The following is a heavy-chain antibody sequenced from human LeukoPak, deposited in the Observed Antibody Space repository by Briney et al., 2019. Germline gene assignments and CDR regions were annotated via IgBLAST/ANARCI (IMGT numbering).Heavy chain of an antibody. CDR1: GGSISSYH. CDR3: AGEQVVWGSYRYYGY. CDR2: IYYSGST. J-gene: IGHJ4*02. D-gene: IGHD3-16*02. V-gene: IGHV4-59*01. Sequence: MSSETLSLTCTVSGGSISSYHWSWIRQPPGKGLEWIGYIYYSGSTNYNPSLKSRVTISVDTSKNQFSLKLSSVTAADTAVYYCAGEQVVWGSYRYYGYWGQGTLVTVSS.